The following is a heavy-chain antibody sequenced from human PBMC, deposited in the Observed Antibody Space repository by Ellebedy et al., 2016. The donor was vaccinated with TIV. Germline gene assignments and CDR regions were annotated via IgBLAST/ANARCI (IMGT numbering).Heavy chain of an antibody. Sequence: AASVKVSCKASGYTFTSYYMHWVRQAPGLGLEWMGIINRSGGSTSYAQKFQGRITVTRDTSTSTLYMELSSLRSDDTAVYYCARFCSSPSCYSSREYSYYGMDVWGQGTTVTVSS. CDR2: INRSGGST. D-gene: IGHD2-2*01. CDR3: ARFCSSPSCYSSREYSYYGMDV. V-gene: IGHV1-46*01. CDR1: GYTFTSYY. J-gene: IGHJ6*02.